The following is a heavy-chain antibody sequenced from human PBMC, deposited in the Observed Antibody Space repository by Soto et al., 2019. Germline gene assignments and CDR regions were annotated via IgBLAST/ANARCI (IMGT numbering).Heavy chain of an antibody. V-gene: IGHV1-3*05. CDR2: INAGNGNT. D-gene: IGHD2-21*02. CDR3: ARRIVVVTALDY. J-gene: IGHJ4*02. Sequence: QVQLVQSGAEEKKPGASVKVSCKASGYTFTSYAMHWVRQAPGQRLEWMGWINAGNGNTKYSQKFQGRVTITRDTSARRAYMELSSLRSEDTAVYYCARRIVVVTALDYWGQGTLVTVSS. CDR1: GYTFTSYA.